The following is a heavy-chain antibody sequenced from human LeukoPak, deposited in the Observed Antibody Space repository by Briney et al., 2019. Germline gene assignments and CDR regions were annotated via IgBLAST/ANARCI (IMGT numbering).Heavy chain of an antibody. CDR3: AKGIAAAGTGYNY. V-gene: IGHV3-33*06. CDR2: IWYDGSNK. CDR1: GFTFSSYG. D-gene: IGHD6-13*01. J-gene: IGHJ4*02. Sequence: GGSLRLSCAASGFTFSSYGMHWVRQAPGKGLEWMAVIWYDGSNKYYADSVKGRFTISRDNSKNTLYLQMNSLRAEDTAVYYCAKGIAAAGTGYNYWGQGTLVTVSS.